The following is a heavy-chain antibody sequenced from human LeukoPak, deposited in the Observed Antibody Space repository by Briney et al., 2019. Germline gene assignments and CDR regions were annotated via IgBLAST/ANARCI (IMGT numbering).Heavy chain of an antibody. V-gene: IGHV3-23*01. CDR2: LSGSGTTT. CDR1: GFTFSSYW. D-gene: IGHD3-22*01. J-gene: IGHJ4*02. Sequence: GGSLRLSCAASGFTFSSYWMSWVRQAPGKGLEWVSALSGSGTTTHYADSVRGRFTISRDNSKDTLYLQINSQRAEDTAVYYCAKMYYDSSGPLDSWGQGTLVTVSS. CDR3: AKMYYDSSGPLDS.